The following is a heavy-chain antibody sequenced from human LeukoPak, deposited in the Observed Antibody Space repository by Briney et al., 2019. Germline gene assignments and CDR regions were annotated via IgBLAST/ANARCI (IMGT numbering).Heavy chain of an antibody. Sequence: GGSLRLSCAASGFTFSSYAMSWVRQAPGKGLEWVSAISGSGGSTYYADSVKGRFTISRDNSKNTLYLQMNSPRAEDTAVYYCARHFGVITKGVYYYYYGMDVWGQGTTVTVSS. J-gene: IGHJ6*02. V-gene: IGHV3-23*01. CDR2: ISGSGGST. CDR1: GFTFSSYA. CDR3: ARHFGVITKGVYYYYYGMDV. D-gene: IGHD3-3*01.